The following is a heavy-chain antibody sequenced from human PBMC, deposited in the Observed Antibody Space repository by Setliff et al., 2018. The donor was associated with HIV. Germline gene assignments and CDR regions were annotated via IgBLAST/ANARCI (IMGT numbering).Heavy chain of an antibody. J-gene: IGHJ4*02. CDR1: GFTLSRCW. Sequence: GGSLRLSCAASGFTLSRCWMNWVRQAPGKGLEWVGNIKQDGSEKYYVDSVKGRFTISRDTAKNSLYLQMNSLRVEDTAVYYCARDHWVAGLDYWGQGTLVTVTS. D-gene: IGHD6-19*01. CDR3: ARDHWVAGLDY. CDR2: IKQDGSEK. V-gene: IGHV3-7*01.